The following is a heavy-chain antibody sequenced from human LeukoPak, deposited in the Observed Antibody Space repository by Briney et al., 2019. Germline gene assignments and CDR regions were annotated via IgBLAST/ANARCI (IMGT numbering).Heavy chain of an antibody. D-gene: IGHD5-12*01. V-gene: IGHV3-7*01. Sequence: GGSLRLSCAASGFTFSNYWMSWVRQAPGKGLEWVANIKQDGSEKYYVDSVKGRFTVSRDNAKNSLYLQMNILRAEDTAVYYCARMSGYSGYDLDYWGQGTLVTVSS. CDR3: ARMSGYSGYDLDY. CDR2: IKQDGSEK. CDR1: GFTFSNYW. J-gene: IGHJ4*02.